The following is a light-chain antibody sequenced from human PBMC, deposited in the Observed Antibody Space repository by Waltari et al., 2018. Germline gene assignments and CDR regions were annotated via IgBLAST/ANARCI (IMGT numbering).Light chain of an antibody. V-gene: IGLV1-44*01. CDR2: VNY. CDR1: TSNIGTNT. Sequence: QSVLTQPPSTSGTAGQTVTISCSGSTSNIGTNTVTGYQLLPGTAPKTVIFVNYHRPSGVPDRFSASKSGTSASLVISGLQSEDEADYFCATWDDSLSGRVFGGGTKVTVL. J-gene: IGLJ3*02. CDR3: ATWDDSLSGRV.